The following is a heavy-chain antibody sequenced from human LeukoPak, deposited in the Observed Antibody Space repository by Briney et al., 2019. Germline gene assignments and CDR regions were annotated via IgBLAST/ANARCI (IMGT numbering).Heavy chain of an antibody. CDR2: ISYDGSKK. V-gene: IGHV3-30-3*01. Sequence: PGRSLRLSCAASGFTFRSYGIHWVRQAPGKGLEWVAAISYDGSKKYYADSVKGRFTISRDNSKNTLYVPMNSLRVEDTAVYYCARDLSGWYTFDYWGQGTLVTVSS. CDR3: ARDLSGWYTFDY. CDR1: GFTFRSYG. J-gene: IGHJ4*02. D-gene: IGHD6-19*01.